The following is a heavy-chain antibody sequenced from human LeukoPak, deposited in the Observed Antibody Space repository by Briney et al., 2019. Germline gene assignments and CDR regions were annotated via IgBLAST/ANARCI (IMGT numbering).Heavy chain of an antibody. V-gene: IGHV4-31*03. CDR1: GGSISSGGYY. CDR2: IYYSGST. Sequence: SQTLSLTCTVSGGSISSGGYYWSWIRQHPGKGLEWIGYIYYSGSTYYNPSLKSRVTISVDTSKNQFSLKLSSVTAADTPVYYCARVFTPYYDILTGYQRYYFDYWGQGTLVTVSS. J-gene: IGHJ4*02. D-gene: IGHD3-9*01. CDR3: ARVFTPYYDILTGYQRYYFDY.